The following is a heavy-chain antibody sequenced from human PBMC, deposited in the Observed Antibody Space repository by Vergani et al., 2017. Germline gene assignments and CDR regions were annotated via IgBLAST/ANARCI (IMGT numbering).Heavy chain of an antibody. V-gene: IGHV3-23*04. CDR1: GFTFSACP. CDR3: ARLSXDTTPYLQGGYDC. Sequence: EVQLVESGGGLVQPGGSLRLSCAASGFTFSACPMTWVRQAPGKGLEWVSAISARYPSTYYADSVKGRFTISRDNSKNMLYLQMNSLRAEDTAVYYCARLSXDTTPYLQGGYDCWGQGTLVSVSS. CDR2: ISARYPST. D-gene: IGHD2-15*01. J-gene: IGHJ4*02.